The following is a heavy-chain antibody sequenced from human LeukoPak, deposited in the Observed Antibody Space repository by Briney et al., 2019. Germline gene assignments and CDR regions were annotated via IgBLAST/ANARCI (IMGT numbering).Heavy chain of an antibody. V-gene: IGHV1-69*05. CDR2: IIPIFGTA. CDR3: ASPGYSYGLRTFDY. D-gene: IGHD5-18*01. CDR1: GGTFSSYA. Sequence: SVKVSCKASGGTFSSYAISWVRQAPGQGLEWMGGIIPIFGTANYAQKFQGRVTITTDESTSTAYMELSSLRSEDAAVYYCASPGYSYGLRTFDYWGQGTLVTVSS. J-gene: IGHJ4*02.